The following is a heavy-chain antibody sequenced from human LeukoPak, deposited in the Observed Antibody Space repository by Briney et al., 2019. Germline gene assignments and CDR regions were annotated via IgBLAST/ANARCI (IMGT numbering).Heavy chain of an antibody. CDR2: IYYSGST. D-gene: IGHD2/OR15-2a*01. V-gene: IGHV4-59*08. CDR1: GGSISSYY. Sequence: SETLSLTCTVSGGSISSYYWRWLRQPPGKGLEWIGYIYYSGSTNYNPSLKSRVTISVDTSKNQFSLKLSSVTAADTAVYYCARHAGLLAFDIWRQGTMVTVSS. J-gene: IGHJ3*02. CDR3: ARHAGLLAFDI.